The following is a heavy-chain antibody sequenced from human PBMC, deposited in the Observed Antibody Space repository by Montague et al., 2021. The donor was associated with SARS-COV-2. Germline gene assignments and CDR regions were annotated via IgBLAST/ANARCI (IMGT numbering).Heavy chain of an antibody. Sequence: SXTLSLTCTVSGGSISSYYWSWIRQPPGNGLEWIGHVFDSGSTNYNPSLKSRVTISVDTSKNQFSLKLSSVTAADTAVYYCARGEWLRGGMDVWGQGTTVTVSS. J-gene: IGHJ6*02. D-gene: IGHD5-12*01. CDR3: ARGEWLRGGMDV. V-gene: IGHV4-59*13. CDR2: VFDSGST. CDR1: GGSISSYY.